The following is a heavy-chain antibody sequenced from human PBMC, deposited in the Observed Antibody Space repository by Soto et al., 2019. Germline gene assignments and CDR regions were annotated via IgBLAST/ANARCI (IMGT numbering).Heavy chain of an antibody. V-gene: IGHV3-48*02. J-gene: IGHJ4*02. CDR1: GFTFSDYP. CDR3: ARETPSFDS. Sequence: HPGGSLRLSCAASGFTFSDYPMNWVRQAPGKGLEWVSSIRTISSAIYFADSVRGRFTISRDNARNSLYLQMTSLRDEDTAVYYCARETPSFDSWGQGSL. D-gene: IGHD2-15*01. CDR2: IRTISSAI.